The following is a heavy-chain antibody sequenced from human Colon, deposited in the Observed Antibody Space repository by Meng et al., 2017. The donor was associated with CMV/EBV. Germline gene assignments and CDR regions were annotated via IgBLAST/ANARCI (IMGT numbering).Heavy chain of an antibody. V-gene: IGHV1-2*02. Sequence: HVQLVQAGSEVRLPGASVKVSCKASGYSFTGYYIHWVRQAPGQGLEWMGWMDPTTGRTDYAQKFQGTVTMTRDTSISTAYLELSRLTSDDTAVYYCASHSSYVWGSHHWGQGTLVTVSS. CDR2: MDPTTGRT. CDR1: GYSFTGYY. J-gene: IGHJ1*01. D-gene: IGHD3-16*01. CDR3: ASHSSYVWGSHH.